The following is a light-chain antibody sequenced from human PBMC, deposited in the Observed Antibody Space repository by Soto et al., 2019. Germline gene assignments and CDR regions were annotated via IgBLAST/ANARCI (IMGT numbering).Light chain of an antibody. Sequence: QSALTQPPSSSGSPGQSVTISCTGTSSDVRAYDYVSWYQQPPGKAPKLMIYEINKRPSGVPDRFSGSKSGNTASLTVSGLQAEDEADYYCSSFAGSNNFPYVFGTGTKLTVL. J-gene: IGLJ1*01. V-gene: IGLV2-8*01. CDR2: EIN. CDR3: SSFAGSNNFPYV. CDR1: SSDVRAYDY.